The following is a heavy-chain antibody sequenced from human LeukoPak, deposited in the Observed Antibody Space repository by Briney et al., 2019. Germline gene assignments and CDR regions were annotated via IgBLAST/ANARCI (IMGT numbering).Heavy chain of an antibody. D-gene: IGHD3-16*02. CDR3: ARPFYDYVWGSYRFAY. Sequence: ASVKVSCKASGYTFIGYYMHWVRQAPGQGLEWMGWINPNSGGTNYAQKFQGRVTMTRDTSISTAYMELSRLRSDDTAVYYCARPFYDYVWGSYRFAYWGQGTLVTVSS. CDR2: INPNSGGT. V-gene: IGHV1-2*02. J-gene: IGHJ4*02. CDR1: GYTFIGYY.